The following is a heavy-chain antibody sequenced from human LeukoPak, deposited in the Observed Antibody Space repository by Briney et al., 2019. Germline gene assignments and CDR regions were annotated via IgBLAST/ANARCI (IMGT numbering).Heavy chain of an antibody. V-gene: IGHV3-7*01. J-gene: IGHJ4*02. CDR2: MKQDGSDK. CDR3: AKTPPPNRIAARSRSPPYYFDY. D-gene: IGHD6-6*01. Sequence: GSLRLSCAASGFTFSTHWMSWVRQAPGKGLEWVANMKQDGSDKYYVDSVKGRFTISRDNSKNTLYLQMNSLRAEDTAVYYCAKTPPPNRIAARSRSPPYYFDYWGQGTLVTVSS. CDR1: GFTFSTHW.